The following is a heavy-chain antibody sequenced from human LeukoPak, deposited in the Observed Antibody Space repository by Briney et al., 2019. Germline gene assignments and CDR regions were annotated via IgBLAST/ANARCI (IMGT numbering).Heavy chain of an antibody. V-gene: IGHV1-46*02. D-gene: IGHD3-3*01. Sequence: ASVKVSCKASGYTFNNYYMHWVRQAPGQGLEWMGIVNPNGGDTSYAQKFQGRVAMTRDTSTGTVYMELTRLTSADTAVYYCARAPFLDLWSGFSCDYWGQGTLVTVSS. J-gene: IGHJ4*02. CDR1: GYTFNNYY. CDR2: VNPNGGDT. CDR3: ARAPFLDLWSGFSCDY.